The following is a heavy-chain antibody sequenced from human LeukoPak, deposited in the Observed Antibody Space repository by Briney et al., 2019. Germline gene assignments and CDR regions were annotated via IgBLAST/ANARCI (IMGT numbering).Heavy chain of an antibody. CDR1: GGPISSGDYY. Sequence: SETLSLTCTVSGGPISSGDYYWSWIRQPPGKGLEWIGYIYYSGSTYYNPSLKSRVTISVDTSKNQFSLKLSSVTAADTAVYYCARGYSYGWPQGDYWGQGTLVTVSS. D-gene: IGHD5-18*01. J-gene: IGHJ4*02. CDR3: ARGYSYGWPQGDY. V-gene: IGHV4-30-4*01. CDR2: IYYSGST.